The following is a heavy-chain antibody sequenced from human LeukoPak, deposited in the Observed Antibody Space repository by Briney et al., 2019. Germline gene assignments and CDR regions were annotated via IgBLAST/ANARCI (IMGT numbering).Heavy chain of an antibody. D-gene: IGHD3-10*01. CDR1: GFTFSNYA. CDR3: ARRSGIDKGNFDY. CDR2: ITGSGASM. V-gene: IGHV3-23*01. J-gene: IGHJ4*02. Sequence: GGSLRLSCAASGFTFSNYAMRWVRQAPGKGLEWVSAITGSGASMDYADSVKGRFTISRDTSKSTVYLQMNSLRDDDTAIYYCARRSGIDKGNFDYWGQGTLVTVSS.